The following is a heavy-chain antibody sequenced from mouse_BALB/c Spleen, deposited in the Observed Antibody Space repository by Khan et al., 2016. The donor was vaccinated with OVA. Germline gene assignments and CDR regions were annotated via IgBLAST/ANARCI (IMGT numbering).Heavy chain of an antibody. J-gene: IGHJ3*01. CDR2: FYPNSGGS. D-gene: IGHD1-2*01. V-gene: IGHV1S29*02. Sequence: EMQLQESGPEVVKPGASVKISCKASGYTFTDYNMDWVKQRHGKSLEWIGYFYPNSGGSGYNQKFKTKATLTVDISSSTAYMDLRSLTSEDSAVYYCVRSGYGSFAFWGQGTLVTVSA. CDR3: VRSGYGSFAF. CDR1: GYTFTDYN.